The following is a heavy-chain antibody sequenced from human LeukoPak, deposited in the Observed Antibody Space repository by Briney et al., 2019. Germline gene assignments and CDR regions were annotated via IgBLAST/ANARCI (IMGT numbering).Heavy chain of an antibody. CDR3: ATVIAVAAHFDY. V-gene: IGHV1-8*02. Sequence: ASVKVSCKASGYTFTSYDINWVRQATGQGLEWMGWMNPNSGNTGYAQKFQGRVTMTEDTSTDTAYMELSSLRSEDTAVYYCATVIAVAAHFDYWGQGTLVTVSS. J-gene: IGHJ4*02. CDR1: GYTFTSYD. D-gene: IGHD6-19*01. CDR2: MNPNSGNT.